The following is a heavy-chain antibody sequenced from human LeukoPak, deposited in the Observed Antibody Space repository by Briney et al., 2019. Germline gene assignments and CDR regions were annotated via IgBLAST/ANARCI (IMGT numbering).Heavy chain of an antibody. CDR1: GGSISSYY. V-gene: IGHV4-34*01. J-gene: IGHJ6*02. Sequence: SETLSLTCTVSGGSISSYYWSWIRQPPGKGLEWIGEINHSGSTNYNPSLKSRVTISVDTSKNQFSLKLSSVTAADTAVYYCARDIKRYFDWLLNSYGMDVWGQGTTVTVSS. CDR3: ARDIKRYFDWLLNSYGMDV. D-gene: IGHD3-9*01. CDR2: INHSGST.